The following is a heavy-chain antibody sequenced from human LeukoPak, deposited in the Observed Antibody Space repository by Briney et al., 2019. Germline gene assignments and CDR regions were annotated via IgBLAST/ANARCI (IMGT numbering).Heavy chain of an antibody. Sequence: WASVKVSCKASGYTFTGYYMHWVRQAPGQGLEWMGWISAYNGNTNYAQKLQGRVTMTTDTSTSTAYMELRSLRSDDTAVYYCARRYCSSTSCYENYWGQGTLVTVSS. CDR3: ARRYCSSTSCYENY. CDR1: GYTFTGYY. CDR2: ISAYNGNT. J-gene: IGHJ4*02. D-gene: IGHD2-2*01. V-gene: IGHV1-18*04.